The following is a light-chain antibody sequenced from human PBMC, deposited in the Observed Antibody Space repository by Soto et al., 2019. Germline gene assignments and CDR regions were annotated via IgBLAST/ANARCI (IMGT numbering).Light chain of an antibody. CDR3: SSYTSSSTLV. CDR1: SSDVGAYNS. J-gene: IGLJ1*01. Sequence: QSAMTQPASVSGSPGQASTISCTGTSSDVGAYNSVAWYQHKPGKAPNLMIYDVSNRPSGVSSRFSGSKSANTASLSISGLQADDEADYYCSSYTSSSTLVFGTGTKLTVL. CDR2: DVS. V-gene: IGLV2-14*01.